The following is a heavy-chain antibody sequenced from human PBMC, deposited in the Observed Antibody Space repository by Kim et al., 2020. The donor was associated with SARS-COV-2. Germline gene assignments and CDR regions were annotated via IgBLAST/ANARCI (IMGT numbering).Heavy chain of an antibody. D-gene: IGHD6-19*01. CDR2: T. J-gene: IGHJ4*02. V-gene: IGHV5-51*01. CDR3: ARLQVAGYFDY. Sequence: TRYSPSFQGQVTISADKSISTAYLQWSSLKASDTAMYYCARLQVAGYFDYWGQGTLVTVSS.